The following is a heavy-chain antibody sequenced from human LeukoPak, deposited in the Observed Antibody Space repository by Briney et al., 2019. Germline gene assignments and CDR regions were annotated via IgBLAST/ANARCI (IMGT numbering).Heavy chain of an antibody. Sequence: SGGSLRLSCAASGFTFSRFRMSWVRQPPRKGLEWVANINQDGSEIYYVDSVKGRFTVSTDNAKNSLYLQMTSLRAEDTAVYYCASSWGSAIDFWGQGTLVTVSS. CDR1: GFTFSRFR. V-gene: IGHV3-7*01. CDR3: ASSWGSAIDF. J-gene: IGHJ4*02. CDR2: INQDGSEI. D-gene: IGHD3-16*01.